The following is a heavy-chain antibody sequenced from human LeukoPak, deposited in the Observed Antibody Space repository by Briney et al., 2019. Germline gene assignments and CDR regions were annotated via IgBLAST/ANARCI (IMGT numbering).Heavy chain of an antibody. D-gene: IGHD3-10*01. CDR2: ISSSSSTI. CDR3: ARDALYGLSAYYYYYYMDV. V-gene: IGHV3-48*01. J-gene: IGHJ6*03. CDR1: GFTFSSYS. Sequence: GGSLRLSCAASGFTFSSYSMNWVRQAPGKGLEWVPYISSSSSTIYYADSVKGRFAISRDNAKNSLYLQMNSLRAEDTAVYYCARDALYGLSAYYYYYYMDVWGKGTTVTVSS.